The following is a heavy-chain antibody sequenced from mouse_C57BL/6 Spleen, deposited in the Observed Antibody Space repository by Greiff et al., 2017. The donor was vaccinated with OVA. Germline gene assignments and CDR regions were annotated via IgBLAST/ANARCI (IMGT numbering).Heavy chain of an antibody. J-gene: IGHJ1*03. V-gene: IGHV1-76*01. D-gene: IGHD2-12*01. CDR2: IYPGSGNT. Sequence: QLQQSGAELVRPGASVKLSCKASGYTFTDYYINWVKQRPGQGLEWIARIYPGSGNTYYNEKFKGKATLTAEKSSSTAYMQLSSLTSEDSAVYFCARSIVYFDVWGTGTTVTVSS. CDR1: GYTFTDYY. CDR3: ARSIVYFDV.